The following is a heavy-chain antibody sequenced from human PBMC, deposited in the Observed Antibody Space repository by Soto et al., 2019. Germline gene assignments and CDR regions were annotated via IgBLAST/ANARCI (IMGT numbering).Heavy chain of an antibody. CDR1: GYTFTSYG. D-gene: IGHD2-2*01. CDR3: ARDECSSTSCYYYYGMDV. V-gene: IGHV1-18*01. CDR2: ISAYNGNT. J-gene: IGHJ6*02. Sequence: ASVKVSCKASGYTFTSYGISWVRQAPGQGLEWMGWISAYNGNTNYAQKLQGRVTMTTDTSTSTAYMELRSXRSDDTAVYYCARDECSSTSCYYYYGMDVWGQGNTVTVSS.